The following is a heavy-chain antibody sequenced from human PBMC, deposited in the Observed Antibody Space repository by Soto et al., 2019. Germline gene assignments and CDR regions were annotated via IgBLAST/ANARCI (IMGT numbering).Heavy chain of an antibody. J-gene: IGHJ4*02. CDR1: GGSISYGGYY. CDR2: IYYSGST. V-gene: IGHV4-31*03. CDR3: ARVTPDDYGDYGFFDS. D-gene: IGHD4-17*01. Sequence: QVQLQESGPGLVKPSQTLSLTCTVSGGSISYGGYYWSWIRQPPGKGLDWIGYIYYSGSTYYNPSLKSRVTISVDTSENQFSLKLSSMTAADTAVYYCARVTPDDYGDYGFFDSWGQGTLVIVSS.